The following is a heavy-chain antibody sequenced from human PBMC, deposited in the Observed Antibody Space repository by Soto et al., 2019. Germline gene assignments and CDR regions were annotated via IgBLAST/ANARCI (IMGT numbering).Heavy chain of an antibody. CDR1: GGTFSSYA. D-gene: IGHD3-3*01. J-gene: IGHJ5*02. V-gene: IGHV1-69*13. CDR3: ARDADYDFWSVGWFDP. Sequence: VASVKVSCKASGGTFSSYAISWVRQAPGQGLEWMGGIIPIFGTANYAQKFQGRVTITADESTSTAYMELSSLRSEDTAAYYCARDADYDFWSVGWFDPWGQGTLVTVSS. CDR2: IIPIFGTA.